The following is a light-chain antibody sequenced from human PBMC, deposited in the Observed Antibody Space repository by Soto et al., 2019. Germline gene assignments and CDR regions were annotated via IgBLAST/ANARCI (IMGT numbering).Light chain of an antibody. CDR2: DVR. Sequence: QSVLTQPASVSGSPGQSITISCTGTSSDVGGYNYVSWYQQHPGKAPKLMIYDVRNRASGASNRFSGSKSGNTASLTISGLQAEDEADYYCTSYTRSSTLYVFGTGTKLTVL. CDR3: TSYTRSSTLYV. J-gene: IGLJ1*01. CDR1: SSDVGGYNY. V-gene: IGLV2-14*01.